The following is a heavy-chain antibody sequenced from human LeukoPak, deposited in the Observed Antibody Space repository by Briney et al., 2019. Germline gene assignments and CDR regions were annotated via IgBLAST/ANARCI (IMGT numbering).Heavy chain of an antibody. J-gene: IGHJ4*02. CDR3: ARGGPTIPEDY. D-gene: IGHD3-9*01. V-gene: IGHV1-46*01. Sequence: ASVKVSCKASGYTFSSYYLHWVRQAPGQGLEWMGVIKPSGGTTTYAQKFQGRVTITADKSTSTAYMELSSLRSEDTAVYYCARGGPTIPEDYWGQGTLVTVSS. CDR2: IKPSGGTT. CDR1: GYTFSSYY.